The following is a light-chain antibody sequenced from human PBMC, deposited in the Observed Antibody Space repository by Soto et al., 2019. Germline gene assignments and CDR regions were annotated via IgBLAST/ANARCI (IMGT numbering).Light chain of an antibody. V-gene: IGKV3-20*01. CDR1: QSVTSNY. CDR3: QQYGSSPFT. CDR2: GAS. J-gene: IGKJ2*01. Sequence: IVLTQSPGTLSLSPGERATLSCRASQSVTSNYLAWYQQKPGQAPRLLIYGASSRATGIPDRFSGSGSGTDFTLTISRLEPEDFAVYYCQQYGSSPFTFGQGTKLEIK.